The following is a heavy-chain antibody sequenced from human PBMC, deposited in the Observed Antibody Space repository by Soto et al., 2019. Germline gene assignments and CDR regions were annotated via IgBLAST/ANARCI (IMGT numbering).Heavy chain of an antibody. Sequence: QVQLVQSGAEVKKPGASVKVSCKASGYTFTSYGISWVRQAPGQGLEWMGWISAYNGNTNYAQKLQGRVTMTTDTSTSTAYMELRSLRSDDTAVYYSATRITMVRGVIPYYFDYWGQGTLVTVSS. D-gene: IGHD3-10*01. CDR1: GYTFTSYG. V-gene: IGHV1-18*01. CDR2: ISAYNGNT. J-gene: IGHJ4*02. CDR3: ATRITMVRGVIPYYFDY.